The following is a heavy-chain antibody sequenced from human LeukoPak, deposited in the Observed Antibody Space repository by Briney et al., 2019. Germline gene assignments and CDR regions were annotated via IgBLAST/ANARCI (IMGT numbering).Heavy chain of an antibody. CDR3: ARLHISPQTVTPPPFDY. D-gene: IGHD4-17*01. J-gene: IGHJ4*02. V-gene: IGHV4-4*02. CDR1: GGSISSSNW. CDR2: IYHSGST. Sequence: KSSETLSLTCAVSGGSISSSNWWSWVRQPPGKGLEWIGEIYHSGSTNYNPSLKSRVTISVDKSKNQFSLKLSSVTAADTAVYYCARLHISPQTVTPPPFDYWGQGTLVTVSS.